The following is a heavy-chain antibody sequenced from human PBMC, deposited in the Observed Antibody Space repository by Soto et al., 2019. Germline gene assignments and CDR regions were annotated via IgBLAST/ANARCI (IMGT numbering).Heavy chain of an antibody. D-gene: IGHD1-20*01. Sequence: ESGGGLIQPGGSLRLSCAVSGFTVSNNYMSWVRQAPGKGLEGVSVIYSGGYTAYGDSVKGRFTISRDNSKNTLYLQMNSQGGNDQALYYRAHNPGGGRYWGQGTLVTVSS. CDR3: AHNPGGGRY. V-gene: IGHV3-53*01. CDR2: IYSGGYT. J-gene: IGHJ4*02. CDR1: GFTVSNNY.